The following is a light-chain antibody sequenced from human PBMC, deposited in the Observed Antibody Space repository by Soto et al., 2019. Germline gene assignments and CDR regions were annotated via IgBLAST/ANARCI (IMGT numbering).Light chain of an antibody. Sequence: EIVLTQSPGTLSLSPGERATLSCRASQSVRSSNLAWYQQKPGQAPRLLIYGASSRATGIPDRFSGSGSGTDFTLTISRLEPEDFAVYYCQQYGSSPSTFGQGTK. CDR3: QQYGSSPST. CDR2: GAS. J-gene: IGKJ1*01. V-gene: IGKV3-20*01. CDR1: QSVRSSN.